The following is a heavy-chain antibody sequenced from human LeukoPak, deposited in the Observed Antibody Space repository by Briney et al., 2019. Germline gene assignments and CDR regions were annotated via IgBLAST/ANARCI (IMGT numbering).Heavy chain of an antibody. J-gene: IGHJ6*03. Sequence: ASVKVSCKASGGTFSSYAISWVRQAPGQGLEWMGGIIPIFGTANYAQKLQGRVTITTDESTSTAYMELSSLRSEDTAVYYCARVPAASYYYYYMDVWGKGTTVTVSS. CDR3: ARVPAASYYYYYMDV. CDR2: IIPIFGTA. V-gene: IGHV1-69*05. D-gene: IGHD2-2*01. CDR1: GGTFSSYA.